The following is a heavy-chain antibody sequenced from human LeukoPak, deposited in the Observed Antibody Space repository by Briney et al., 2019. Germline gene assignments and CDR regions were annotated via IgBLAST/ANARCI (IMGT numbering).Heavy chain of an antibody. CDR3: ARGQLAPNYYYGMDV. CDR2: IKQDGSEK. CDR1: GFTFSSYW. V-gene: IGHV3-7*04. D-gene: IGHD2-2*01. J-gene: IGHJ6*02. Sequence: GGSLRLSCAASGFTFSSYWMTWVRQAPGKGLEWVANIKQDGSEKYYVDSVKGRFTISRDNAKNSLYLQMNSVRAEDTAVYYCARGQLAPNYYYGMDVWGQGTTVTVSS.